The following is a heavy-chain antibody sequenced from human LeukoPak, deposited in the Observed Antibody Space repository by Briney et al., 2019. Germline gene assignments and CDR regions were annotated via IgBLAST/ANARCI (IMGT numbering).Heavy chain of an antibody. CDR3: ARDLGGVHWYFDL. J-gene: IGHJ2*01. Sequence: GGSLRLSCAASGFTFSSYAMSWVRQAAGQGLEWVSAIGIAGDTHYADSVKGRFTISRDNAKNSLYLQMDSLRAGDTAVYYCARDLGGVHWYFDLWGRGTLVTVSS. V-gene: IGHV3-13*01. CDR1: GFTFSSYA. D-gene: IGHD3-10*01. CDR2: IGIAGDT.